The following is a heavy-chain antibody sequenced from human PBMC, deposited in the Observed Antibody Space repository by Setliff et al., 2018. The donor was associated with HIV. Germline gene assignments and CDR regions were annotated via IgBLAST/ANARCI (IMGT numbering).Heavy chain of an antibody. CDR1: GYGFSNYW. CDR2: IYPGDSDT. D-gene: IGHD3-9*01. V-gene: IGHV5-51*01. CDR3: ARQTSRYITLSPPDY. Sequence: GESLKISCKGSGYGFSNYWLAWVRHTPGKGLEWMGIIYPGDSDTRYSPSFQGQVTFSADKSINTAYLQWGSLKASDTGIYFCARQTSRYITLSPPDYWGQGTLVTVSS. J-gene: IGHJ4*02.